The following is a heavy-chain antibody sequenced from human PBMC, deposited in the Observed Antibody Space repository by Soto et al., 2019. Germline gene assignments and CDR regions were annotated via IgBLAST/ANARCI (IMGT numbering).Heavy chain of an antibody. D-gene: IGHD5-12*01. V-gene: IGHV3-64D*06. CDR1: GFTFSSYA. CDR2: ISSNGGST. J-gene: IGHJ4*02. Sequence: PGGSLRLSCSASGFTFSSYAMHWVRQAPGKGLEYVSAISSNGGSTYYADSVKGRFTISRDNSKNTLYLQMSSLRAEDTAVYYCVKDLFRHSGYDMYFDYWGQGTLVTVSS. CDR3: VKDLFRHSGYDMYFDY.